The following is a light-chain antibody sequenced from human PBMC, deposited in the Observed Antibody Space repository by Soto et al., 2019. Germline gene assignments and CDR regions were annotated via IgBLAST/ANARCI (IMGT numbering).Light chain of an antibody. CDR3: QQYGSSPPIT. V-gene: IGKV3-20*01. CDR1: QSVSSSY. J-gene: IGKJ5*01. Sequence: EIVLTQSPGTLSLSPGDRATLSCRASQSVSSSYLAWYQQKPGQAPRLLIYNASYRATGIPDRFSGSGSGTDFTLTISRLEPEDFAVYFCQQYGSSPPITFGQGTRLEIK. CDR2: NAS.